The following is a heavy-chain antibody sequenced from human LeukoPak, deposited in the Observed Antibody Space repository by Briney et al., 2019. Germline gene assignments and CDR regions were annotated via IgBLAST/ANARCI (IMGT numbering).Heavy chain of an antibody. CDR1: GFTFSSYE. CDR3: ARDRDGIALIRDRTYYYMDV. V-gene: IGHV3-48*03. CDR2: ISSSGSTI. Sequence: GGSLRLSCAASGFTFSSYEMNWVRQAPGKGLEWVSYISSSGSTIYYADSVKGRFTISRDNAKNSLYLQMNSPRAEDTAVYYCARDRDGIALIRDRTYYYMDVWGKGTTVTVS. D-gene: IGHD3-10*01. J-gene: IGHJ6*03.